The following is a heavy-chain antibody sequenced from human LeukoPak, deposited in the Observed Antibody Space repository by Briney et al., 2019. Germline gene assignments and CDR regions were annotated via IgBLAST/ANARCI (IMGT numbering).Heavy chain of an antibody. Sequence: GGSLTLSCPASGLTFSTYWMHWVRQAPGKGLVWVSRIKSDGGTKYADSVKGRFTISRDNAKKTVSLQMNSLRPEDTGVYYCARAPSEIGGYYPEYFRHWGQGTLVTVS. J-gene: IGHJ1*01. CDR1: GLTFSTYW. V-gene: IGHV3-74*01. D-gene: IGHD3-22*01. CDR3: ARAPSEIGGYYPEYFRH. CDR2: IKSDGGT.